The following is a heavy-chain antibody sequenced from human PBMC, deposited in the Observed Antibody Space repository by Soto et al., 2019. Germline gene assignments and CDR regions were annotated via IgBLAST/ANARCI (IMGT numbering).Heavy chain of an antibody. CDR2: MNPNSGKT. CDR3: ARGSRFGVMDV. Sequence: QVQLVQSGAEVKKPGASVKVSCKASGYSFISSDINWVRQATGQGLEWMGWMNPNSGKTGYAQKFQGRVTMTRNTSISTVYMELSSLSSEDTAVYYCARGSRFGVMDVWGQGTTVTVSS. D-gene: IGHD3-10*01. CDR1: GYSFISSD. J-gene: IGHJ6*02. V-gene: IGHV1-8*01.